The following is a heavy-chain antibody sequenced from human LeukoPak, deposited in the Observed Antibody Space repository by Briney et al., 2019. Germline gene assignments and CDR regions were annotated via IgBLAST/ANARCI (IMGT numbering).Heavy chain of an antibody. J-gene: IGHJ4*02. Sequence: GGSLRLSCAASGFTFSSYGMHWVRQAPGKGLEWVAVISYDGSNKYYADSVKGRFTISRDNSKNTLYLQMNSLRAEDTAVYYCARDSPRPGLDNFDYWGQGTLVTVS. V-gene: IGHV3-30*03. CDR2: ISYDGSNK. CDR3: ARDSPRPGLDNFDY. CDR1: GFTFSSYG. D-gene: IGHD6-19*01.